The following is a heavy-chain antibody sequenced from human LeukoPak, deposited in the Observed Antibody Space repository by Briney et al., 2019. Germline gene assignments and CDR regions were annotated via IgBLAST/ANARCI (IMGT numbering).Heavy chain of an antibody. CDR3: ARGRNWDFDY. V-gene: IGHV1-2*02. CDR2: INPNGGGT. Sequence: ASVKVSCKASRYTFTAHYIHWVRQAPGQGLEWMGWINPNGGGTNYAQKFQGRVTMTRDTSISTAYMELSRLKSDDTAVYYCARGRNWDFDYWGQGTLVTVSS. D-gene: IGHD7-27*01. CDR1: RYTFTAHY. J-gene: IGHJ4*02.